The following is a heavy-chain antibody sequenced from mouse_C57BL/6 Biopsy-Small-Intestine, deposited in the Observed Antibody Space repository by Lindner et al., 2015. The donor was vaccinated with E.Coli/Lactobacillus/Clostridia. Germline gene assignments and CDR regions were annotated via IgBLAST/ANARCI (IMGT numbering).Heavy chain of an antibody. V-gene: IGHV1-14*01. J-gene: IGHJ2*01. Sequence: VQLQESGPELVKPGASVKMSCKTSVYTFTNYIMHWVKQKPGQGLEWIGYIDPYNDGTKYNEKFKGKATLTSDKSSSTAYMELSSLTSEDSAVYYCARSYYSNYGYFDFWGQGTTLTVSS. CDR3: ARSYYSNYGYFDF. CDR2: IDPYNDGT. CDR1: VYTFTNYI. D-gene: IGHD2-5*01.